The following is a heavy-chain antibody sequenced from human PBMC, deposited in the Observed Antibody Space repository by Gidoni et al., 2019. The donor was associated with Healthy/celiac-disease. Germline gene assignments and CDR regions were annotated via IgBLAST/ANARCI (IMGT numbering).Heavy chain of an antibody. CDR1: GFTVSSNY. J-gene: IGHJ4*02. CDR2: IYSGGSP. Sequence: EVQLVESGGGLIQPGGSLRLSCAASGFTVSSNYMSCVRQAPGKGLEWVSVIYSGGSPYYVDSVKGRFTISRANSKHTLYLQMNSLRAEDTAVYYCARGKRGFDYWGQGPLVTVSS. D-gene: IGHD3-10*01. CDR3: ARGKRGFDY. V-gene: IGHV3-53*01.